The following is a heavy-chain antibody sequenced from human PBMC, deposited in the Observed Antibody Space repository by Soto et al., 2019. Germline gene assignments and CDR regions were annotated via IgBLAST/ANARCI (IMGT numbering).Heavy chain of an antibody. CDR1: GYTFTSYD. Sequence: GASVKVSCKASGYTFTSYDSNWVRQATGQGLEWMGWMNPNSGNTGYAQKFQGRVTMTRNTSISTAYMELSSLRSEDTAVYYCARGSIVVVVAATRRVDAFDIWGQGTMVTVS. J-gene: IGHJ3*02. V-gene: IGHV1-8*01. CDR2: MNPNSGNT. CDR3: ARGSIVVVVAATRRVDAFDI. D-gene: IGHD2-15*01.